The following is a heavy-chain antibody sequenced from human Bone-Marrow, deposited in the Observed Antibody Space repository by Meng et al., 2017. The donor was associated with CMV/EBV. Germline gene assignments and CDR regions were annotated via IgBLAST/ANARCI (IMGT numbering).Heavy chain of an antibody. J-gene: IGHJ3*01. CDR3: VQSFYSGGKYYSEAFDV. Sequence: SGPTLVKPTDTRTLTCTFSGFSLSTRGVAVGWIRQTPGKALEWLALVYWNNEERFRPSLQSRLTITKDTSKKQVVLTMTNMEPVDTATYYCVQSFYSGGKYYSEAFDVWGQGIVVTVSS. CDR2: VYWNNEE. V-gene: IGHV2-5*01. D-gene: IGHD2-15*01. CDR1: GFSLSTRGVA.